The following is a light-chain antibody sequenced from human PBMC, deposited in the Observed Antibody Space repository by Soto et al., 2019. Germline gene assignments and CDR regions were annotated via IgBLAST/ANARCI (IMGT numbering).Light chain of an antibody. J-gene: IGKJ2*01. V-gene: IGKV2-30*01. Sequence: DVVMTQSPLSLPVTLGQSASISCTSSQSLVYADGNTYLNWLQQRPGQSPRRLIYKVFNRDSGVPDRFSGSASGSEFTLNIRRVEAEDIGVYYCMQTAHWPYTFGRGTKVDIK. CDR1: QSLVYADGNTY. CDR3: MQTAHWPYT. CDR2: KVF.